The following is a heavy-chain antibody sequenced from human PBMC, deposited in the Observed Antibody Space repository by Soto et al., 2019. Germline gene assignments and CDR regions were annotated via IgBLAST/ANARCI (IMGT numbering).Heavy chain of an antibody. CDR1: GFTFSSYA. CDR2: ISYDGSNK. Sequence: QVQLVESGGGVVQPGRSLRLSCAASGFTFSSYAMHWVRQAPGKGLEWVAVISYDGSNKYYADSEKGRFTISRDNSKNPLYLQMNSLRADDTAVYYCARDTRVTAPPSGHWGQGTLVTVSS. D-gene: IGHD2-21*02. J-gene: IGHJ4*01. V-gene: IGHV3-30-3*01. CDR3: ARDTRVTAPPSGH.